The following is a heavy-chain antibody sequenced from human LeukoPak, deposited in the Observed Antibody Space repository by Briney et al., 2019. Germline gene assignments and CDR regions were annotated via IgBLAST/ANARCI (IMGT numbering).Heavy chain of an antibody. CDR2: ISSGSTYI. V-gene: IGHV3-21*03. CDR3: ARDKNGVFDI. D-gene: IGHD3-3*01. CDR1: GFTFSSHW. Sequence: SGGSLRLSCADSGFTFSSHWMHWVRQAPGKGLVWVSSISSGSTYIYNADSVQGRFTISRDNAKNSLFLLVNSLRAEDTAVYYCARDKNGVFDIWGQGTMVTVSS. J-gene: IGHJ3*02.